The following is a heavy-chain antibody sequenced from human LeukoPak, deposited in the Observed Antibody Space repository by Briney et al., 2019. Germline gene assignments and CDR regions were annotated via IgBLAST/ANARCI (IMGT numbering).Heavy chain of an antibody. D-gene: IGHD3-22*01. CDR1: GFTFSSHG. Sequence: GGTLRLSCAASGFTFSSHGMNWVRQAPGKGLEWVSGISPSGGITYYTDSVKGRFTISRDNSKNTVSLQMSSLRGDDTAVYYCAKAGPPYYYDSSGYYQYYFDYWGQGTLVTVSS. CDR2: ISPSGGIT. J-gene: IGHJ4*02. V-gene: IGHV3-23*01. CDR3: AKAGPPYYYDSSGYYQYYFDY.